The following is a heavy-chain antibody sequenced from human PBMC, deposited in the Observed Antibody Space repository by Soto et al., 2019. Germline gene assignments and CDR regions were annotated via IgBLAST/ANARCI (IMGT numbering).Heavy chain of an antibody. CDR3: ARGGLLIHSHFDY. V-gene: IGHV3-20*04. D-gene: IGHD3-10*01. Sequence: PGGSLRLSCAASGFSFDDNGMNWVRQRPGKGLEWVSGINWNGDTTRYADFVKGRFTISRDNSNSSLYLQMNSLRVEDTALYYCARGGLLIHSHFDYWGQGTLVTVSS. J-gene: IGHJ4*02. CDR2: INWNGDTT. CDR1: GFSFDDNG.